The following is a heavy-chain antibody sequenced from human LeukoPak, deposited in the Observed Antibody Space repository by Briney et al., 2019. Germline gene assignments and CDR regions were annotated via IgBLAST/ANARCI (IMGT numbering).Heavy chain of an antibody. J-gene: IGHJ4*02. CDR1: GFTVSNNY. V-gene: IGHV3-21*01. D-gene: IGHD6-13*01. Sequence: GGSLRLSCAASGFTVSNNYMNWVRQAPGKGLEWVSFISSSRSYIYYADSVKGRFTISRDNAKNSLYLQMNSLRAEDTAVYYCARFIAAPYYFDYWGRGTLVTVSS. CDR2: ISSSRSYI. CDR3: ARFIAAPYYFDY.